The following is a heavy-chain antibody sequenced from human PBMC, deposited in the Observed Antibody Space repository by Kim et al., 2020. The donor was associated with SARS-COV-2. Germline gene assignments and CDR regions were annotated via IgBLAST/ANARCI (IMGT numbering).Heavy chain of an antibody. Sequence: SGPTLVKPTQTLTLTCTFSGFSLTTNGVGVGWIRQPPRKALEWLALIYWDDDKRYSPSLKSRLTVTRDTSRNQVVLAMTNMDPVDTATYYCAYRAPGTGSGGSPFHYWGQGILVTVSS. V-gene: IGHV2-5*02. J-gene: IGHJ4*02. D-gene: IGHD2-15*01. CDR3: AYRAPGTGSGGSPFHY. CDR1: GFSLTTNGVG. CDR2: IYWDDDK.